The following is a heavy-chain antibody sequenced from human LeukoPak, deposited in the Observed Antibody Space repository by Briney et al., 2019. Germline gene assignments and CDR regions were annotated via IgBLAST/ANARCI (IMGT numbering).Heavy chain of an antibody. D-gene: IGHD6-19*01. CDR2: IDPSDYYT. J-gene: IGHJ6*04. Sequence: GESLKISCKGSGYSFTSYWISWGRQMPGKGVEWMGRIDPSDYYTNYSPSFQGHVTISADHAISTAYLQWSSLKASDTAMYYCARLGIEVAGTGGMDVWGKGTTVTVSS. V-gene: IGHV5-10-1*01. CDR3: ARLGIEVAGTGGMDV. CDR1: GYSFTSYW.